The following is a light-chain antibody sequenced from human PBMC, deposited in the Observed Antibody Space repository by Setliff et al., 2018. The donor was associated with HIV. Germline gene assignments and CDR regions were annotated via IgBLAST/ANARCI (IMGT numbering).Light chain of an antibody. Sequence: SYELTQPVSVSVAPGKTARITCGGNNIGSKTVHWYQQKPGQAPVLVIYDDGERPSGIPERFSGSNSGTTATLTISRVEAGDEADYYCQVWDSRSDHFVFGTGTKVTVL. CDR2: DDG. CDR1: NIGSKT. J-gene: IGLJ1*01. V-gene: IGLV3-21*03. CDR3: QVWDSRSDHFV.